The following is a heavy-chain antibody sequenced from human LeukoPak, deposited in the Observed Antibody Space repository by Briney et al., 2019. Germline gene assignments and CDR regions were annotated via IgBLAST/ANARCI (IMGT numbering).Heavy chain of an antibody. J-gene: IGHJ4*02. CDR2: INHSGST. D-gene: IGHD2-2*01. V-gene: IGHV4-34*01. Sequence: PSETLSLTCAVYGGSFSGYYWSWLRQPPGKGLEWIGEINHSGSTNYNPSLKSRVTISVDTSKNQFSLKLSSVTAADTAVYYCARGRGYCSSTSCYDFDYWGQGTLVTVSS. CDR3: ARGRGYCSSTSCYDFDY. CDR1: GGSFSGYY.